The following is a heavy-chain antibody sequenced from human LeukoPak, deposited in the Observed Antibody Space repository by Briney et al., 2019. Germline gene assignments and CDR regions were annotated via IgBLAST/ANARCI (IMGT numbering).Heavy chain of an antibody. Sequence: GGSLRLSCAASGFTFSAYAMSWVRQAPGKGLEWVSGISVSGGTTDYADSVKGRFTISRDNSKDTLYLQMNSLRAEDTAVYYCAKVMGSSSSSDYWGQGTLVTVSS. V-gene: IGHV3-23*01. CDR2: ISVSGGTT. D-gene: IGHD6-13*01. CDR3: AKVMGSSSSSDY. J-gene: IGHJ4*02. CDR1: GFTFSAYA.